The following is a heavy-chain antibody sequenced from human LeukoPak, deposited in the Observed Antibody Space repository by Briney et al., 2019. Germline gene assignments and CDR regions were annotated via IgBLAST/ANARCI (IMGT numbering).Heavy chain of an antibody. J-gene: IGHJ4*02. CDR1: GFTFSSYE. CDR2: ISSSGSTI. V-gene: IGHV3-48*03. D-gene: IGHD6-13*01. CDR3: AKSQYSSSWYALPDY. Sequence: PGGSLRLSCAASGFTFSSYEMNWVRQAPGKGLEWVSYISSSGSTIYYADSVKGRFTISRDNSKNTLYLQMNSLRAEDTAVYYCAKSQYSSSWYALPDYWGQGTLVTVSS.